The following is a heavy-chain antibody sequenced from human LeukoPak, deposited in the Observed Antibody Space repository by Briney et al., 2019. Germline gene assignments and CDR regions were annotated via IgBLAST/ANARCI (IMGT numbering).Heavy chain of an antibody. Sequence: SETLSLTCTVSGDSISGYYWSWIRQPPGKVLEWIGYVYHTGHTHYSPSLKSRVTVSLDTSRNQVSLILSSVTAADTAVYYCARHRFGHLFDYWGQGTLVFVSS. V-gene: IGHV4-59*01. CDR2: VYHTGHT. D-gene: IGHD3-16*01. CDR3: ARHRFGHLFDY. CDR1: GDSISGYY. J-gene: IGHJ4*02.